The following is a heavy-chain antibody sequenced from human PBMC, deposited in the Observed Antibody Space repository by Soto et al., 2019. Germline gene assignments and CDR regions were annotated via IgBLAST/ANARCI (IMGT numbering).Heavy chain of an antibody. V-gene: IGHV4-4*02. Sequence: QVQLQESGPGLVKPSGTLSLTCAVSGGSIINNNWWSWVRQSPGKGLEWIGEIHHSGSTNYNPSLKSRVTISVDKSKNQFSLHLGSVTDADTAVYYCVRGPTSGWNAWGQGTLVTVSS. CDR1: GGSIINNNW. D-gene: IGHD6-19*01. J-gene: IGHJ5*02. CDR3: VRGPTSGWNA. CDR2: IHHSGST.